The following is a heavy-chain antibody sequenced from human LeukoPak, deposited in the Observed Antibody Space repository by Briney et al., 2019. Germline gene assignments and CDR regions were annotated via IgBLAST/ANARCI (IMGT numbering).Heavy chain of an antibody. V-gene: IGHV3-23*01. CDR1: GFTLNRNA. D-gene: IGHD6-19*01. CDR3: VRRGDASSGWGDHDF. Sequence: PGGSRRLSCAASGFTLNRNAISWVRQAPGKGLEWVSTIGGSGDKTFYADSVKGRFTISRDNSKNMVHLQMNSLTGEDTALYYCVRRGDASSGWGDHDFWGQGALVTVSS. CDR2: IGGSGDKT. J-gene: IGHJ4*02.